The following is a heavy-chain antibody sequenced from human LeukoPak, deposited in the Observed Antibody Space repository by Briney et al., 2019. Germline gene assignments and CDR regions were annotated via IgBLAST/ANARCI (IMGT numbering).Heavy chain of an antibody. Sequence: GGSLRLSCAASGFTFSSYWMHWVRQAPGKGLVWVSRINSDGSGTTYADSVKGRFTISRDNAKNTLYLQMNSLRAEDTAVYYCARDLELVYYDSSGYDYWGQGTLVTVSS. V-gene: IGHV3-74*03. D-gene: IGHD3-22*01. CDR1: GFTFSSYW. J-gene: IGHJ4*02. CDR2: INSDGSGT. CDR3: ARDLELVYYDSSGYDY.